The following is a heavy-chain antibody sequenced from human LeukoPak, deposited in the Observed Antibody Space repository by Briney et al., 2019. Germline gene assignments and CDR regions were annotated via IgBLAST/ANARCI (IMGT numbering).Heavy chain of an antibody. CDR3: ARDSATGVIDY. V-gene: IGHV3-11*01. Sequence: PGGSLRLSCAASVFTFSVYYVSWIRRARGRGLVWVSYISSVGSAIYYADSVKGRFTISRDNAKNSLYLQMNSLRAEDTAVYYCARDSATGVIDYWGQGTLVTVSS. J-gene: IGHJ4*02. CDR1: VFTFSVYY. D-gene: IGHD7-27*01. CDR2: ISSVGSAI.